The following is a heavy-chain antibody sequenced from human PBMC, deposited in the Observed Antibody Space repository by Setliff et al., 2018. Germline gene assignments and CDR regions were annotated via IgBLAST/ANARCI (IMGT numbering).Heavy chain of an antibody. D-gene: IGHD6-25*01. CDR1: GFRFTSHW. CDR2: IWPGDSDT. CDR3: ARRADGYNDFFDS. V-gene: IGHV5-51*01. Sequence: PGESLKISCQGSGFRFTSHWIGWVRQMPGKGLEWMGLIWPGDSDTKYSPSFQGQVTISADKSIDTAYLEWSSLQASDTAMYYRARRADGYNDFFDSWGQGTLVTVSS. J-gene: IGHJ4*02.